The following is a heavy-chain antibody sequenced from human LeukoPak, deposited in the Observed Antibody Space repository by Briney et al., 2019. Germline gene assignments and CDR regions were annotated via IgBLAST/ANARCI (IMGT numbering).Heavy chain of an antibody. D-gene: IGHD2-2*01. CDR3: ARDLMGVVVPAAIFDY. Sequence: ASVKVSCMASGYTFTGYYMHWVRQAPGQGLEWMGWINPNSGGTNYAQKFQGRVTMTRDTSISTAYMELSRLRSDDTAVYYCARDLMGVVVPAAIFDYWGQGTLVTVSS. J-gene: IGHJ4*02. V-gene: IGHV1-2*02. CDR2: INPNSGGT. CDR1: GYTFTGYY.